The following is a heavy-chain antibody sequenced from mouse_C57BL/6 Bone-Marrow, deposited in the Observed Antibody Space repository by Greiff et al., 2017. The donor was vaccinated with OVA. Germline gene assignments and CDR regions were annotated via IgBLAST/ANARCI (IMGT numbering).Heavy chain of an antibody. CDR1: GFSLTSYG. Sequence: VKLVESGPGLVQPSQSLSITCTVSGFSLTSYGVHWVRQSPGKGLEWLGVIWSGGSTDYNAAFISRLSISKDNSKSQVFFKMNSLQADDTAIYYCARNSYTTVVAHYAMDYWGQGTSVTVSS. V-gene: IGHV2-2*01. J-gene: IGHJ4*01. CDR3: ARNSYTTVVAHYAMDY. CDR2: IWSGGST. D-gene: IGHD1-1*01.